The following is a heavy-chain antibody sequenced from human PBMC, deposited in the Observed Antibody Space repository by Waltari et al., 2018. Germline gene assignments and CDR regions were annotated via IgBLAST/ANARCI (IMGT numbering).Heavy chain of an antibody. CDR3: ANLYSSGWYGY. CDR2: ISGSGGST. Sequence: EVQLLESGGGLVQPGGSLRLACAASGLPFSSYAMSWVRQAPGKGLEWVSAISGSGGSTYYADSVKGRFTISRDNSKNTLYLQMNSLRAEDTAVYYCANLYSSGWYGYWGQGTLVTVSS. D-gene: IGHD6-19*01. CDR1: GLPFSSYA. V-gene: IGHV3-23*01. J-gene: IGHJ4*02.